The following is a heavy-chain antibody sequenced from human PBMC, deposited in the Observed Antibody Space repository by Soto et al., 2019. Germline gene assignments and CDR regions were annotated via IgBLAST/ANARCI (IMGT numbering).Heavy chain of an antibody. CDR1: GGSISSGGTGSY. Sequence: QVQLQESGPGLVKPSQTLSLTCTVSGGSISSGGTGSYWTWIRQLPGKGLEWIGYIYYTGNTYYNXSXKXSPTISIDTSETQFSLKLTSVTAADTAVYFCASGHDAYKVRYWGQGTLVTVSS. D-gene: IGHD1-1*01. J-gene: IGHJ4*02. CDR3: ASGHDAYKVRY. V-gene: IGHV4-31*03. CDR2: IYYTGNT.